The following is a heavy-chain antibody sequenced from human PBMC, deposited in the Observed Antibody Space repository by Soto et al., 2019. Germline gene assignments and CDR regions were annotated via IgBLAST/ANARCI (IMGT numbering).Heavy chain of an antibody. J-gene: IGHJ5*02. D-gene: IGHD3-3*01. CDR3: ATRITVFGLLIPPFDP. Sequence: SETLSLTCAVSGDSISSGYYWAWIRQPPGKGQEWIGSIYHSGTTYYNPSLESRVTISVDTSRNQFSLRLSSVTAADTAIYYCATRITVFGLLIPPFDPWGQGTQVTVSS. CDR1: GDSISSGYY. CDR2: IYHSGTT. V-gene: IGHV4-38-2*01.